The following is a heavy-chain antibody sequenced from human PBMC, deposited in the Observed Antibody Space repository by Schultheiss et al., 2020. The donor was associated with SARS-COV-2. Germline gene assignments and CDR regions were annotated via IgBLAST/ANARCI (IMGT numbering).Heavy chain of an antibody. CDR3: TTDSMLRYYYYGMDV. J-gene: IGHJ6*02. Sequence: GGSLRLSCAASGFTFSSYGMHWVRQAPGKGLEWVANIKQDGSEKYYVDSVKGRFTISRDNAKNSLYLQMNSLKTEDTAVYYCTTDSMLRYYYYGMDVWGQGTTVTVSS. CDR2: IKQDGSEK. CDR1: GFTFSSYG. V-gene: IGHV3-7*03. D-gene: IGHD2/OR15-2a*01.